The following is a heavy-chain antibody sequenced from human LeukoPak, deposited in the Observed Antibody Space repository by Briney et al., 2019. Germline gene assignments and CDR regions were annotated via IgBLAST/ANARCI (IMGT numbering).Heavy chain of an antibody. CDR2: IYSGGDT. V-gene: IGHV3-53*01. CDR1: GFTVSSNY. J-gene: IGHJ4*02. Sequence: GGSLRLSCAVSGFTVSSNYMSWVRQAPGKGLEWVSVIYSGGDTYYADSVKGRFTISRGNSKNTLYLQMNSLRAGDTAVYYCARVGSYYDNSGYPYWGQGTLVTVSS. D-gene: IGHD3-22*01. CDR3: ARVGSYYDNSGYPY.